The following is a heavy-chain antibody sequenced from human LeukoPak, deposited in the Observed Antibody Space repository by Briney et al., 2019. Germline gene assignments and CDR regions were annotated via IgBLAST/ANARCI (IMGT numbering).Heavy chain of an antibody. V-gene: IGHV1-69*06. CDR1: GYTFISYY. CDR2: IIPIFGTA. J-gene: IGHJ5*02. D-gene: IGHD6-13*01. Sequence: GASVKVSCKASGYTFISYYIHWVRQAPGQGLKWMGGIIPIFGTANYAQKFQGRVTITADKSTSTAYMELSSLRSEDTAVYYCARQPPGYSSSWYDWWFDPWGQGTLVTVSS. CDR3: ARQPPGYSSSWYDWWFDP.